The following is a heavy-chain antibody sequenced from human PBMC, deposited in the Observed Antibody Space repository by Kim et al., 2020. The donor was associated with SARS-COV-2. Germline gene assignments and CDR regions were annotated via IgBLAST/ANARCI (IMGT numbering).Heavy chain of an antibody. CDR2: INRSGDGT. Sequence: GGSLRLSCAASGFPFRLYAMSWVRQAPGKGLEWVSGINRSGDGTFYADSVKGRFTISRDNSKNTLYLQMNSLRAEDTAIYYCAKFESSYNAHWINVWGQGTTVTVSS. CDR1: GFPFRLYA. D-gene: IGHD3-10*01. V-gene: IGHV3-23*01. CDR3: AKFESSYNAHWINV. J-gene: IGHJ6*02.